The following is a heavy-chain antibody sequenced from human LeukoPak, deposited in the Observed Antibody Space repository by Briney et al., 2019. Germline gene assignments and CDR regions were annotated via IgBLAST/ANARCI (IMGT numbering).Heavy chain of an antibody. J-gene: IGHJ5*02. CDR1: GYTFTGYY. D-gene: IGHD6-19*01. CDR3: ARDFLRSGWHAGYNWFDP. CDR2: ISAYNGNT. V-gene: IGHV1-18*04. Sequence: ASVKVSCKASGYTFTGYYMHWVRQAPGQGLEWMGWISAYNGNTNYAQKLQGRVTMTTDTSTSTAYMELRSLRSDDTAVYYSARDFLRSGWHAGYNWFDPWGRGTLVTVSS.